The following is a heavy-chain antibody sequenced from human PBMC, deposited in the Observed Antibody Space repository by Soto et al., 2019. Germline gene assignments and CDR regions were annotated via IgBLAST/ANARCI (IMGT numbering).Heavy chain of an antibody. CDR1: GFTFSSYG. J-gene: IGHJ4*02. D-gene: IGHD3-22*01. Sequence: SLRLSCAASGFTFSSYGMHWVRQSPGKGLEWVAVISYDGSNKYYADSVKGRFTISRDNSKNTLYLQMNSLRAEDTAVYYCSKDMSYYDSSGVGPYWGQGTLVTVSS. V-gene: IGHV3-30*18. CDR3: SKDMSYYDSSGVGPY. CDR2: ISYDGSNK.